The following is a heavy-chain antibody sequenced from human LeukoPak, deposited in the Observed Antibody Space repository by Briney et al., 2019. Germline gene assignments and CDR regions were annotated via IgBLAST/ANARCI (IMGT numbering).Heavy chain of an antibody. CDR1: GFTFSSYS. Sequence: GGSLRLSCAASGFTFSSYSMNWVRQAPGKGLEWVSYISSSSSTIYYADSVKGRFTISRDNANNSLYLQKNRLRAQDTAVYYCAREGRPAAVTYHYYMDVWGKGTTVTVSS. J-gene: IGHJ6*03. V-gene: IGHV3-48*04. D-gene: IGHD2-2*01. CDR2: ISSSSSTI. CDR3: AREGRPAAVTYHYYMDV.